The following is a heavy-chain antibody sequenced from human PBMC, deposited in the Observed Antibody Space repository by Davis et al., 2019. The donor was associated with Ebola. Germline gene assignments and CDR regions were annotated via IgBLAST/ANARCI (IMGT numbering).Heavy chain of an antibody. CDR2: ISGDGGST. V-gene: IGHV3-43*02. D-gene: IGHD6-19*01. J-gene: IGHJ3*02. CDR3: ARDRGSGWYGYAFDI. Sequence: GESLKISCAASGFTFDDYAMHWVRQAPGKGLEWVSLISGDGGSTYYADSVKGRFTISRDNSKNSLYLQMNSLRAEDTAVYYCARDRGSGWYGYAFDIWGQGTMVTVSS. CDR1: GFTFDDYA.